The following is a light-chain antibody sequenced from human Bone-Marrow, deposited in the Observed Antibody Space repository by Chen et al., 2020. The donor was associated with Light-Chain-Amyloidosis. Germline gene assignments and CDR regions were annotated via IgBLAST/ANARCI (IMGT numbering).Light chain of an antibody. CDR1: SSDVGVDNH. Sequence: QSALTQPASVAGSPVQSITISCTGTSSDVGVDNHVSWYQQHPDKAPKLMIYEVTNRPSWVPDRFSGSKSDNTASLTISGLQTEDEADYFCSSYTITNTLVFGSGTRVTVL. V-gene: IGLV2-14*01. J-gene: IGLJ1*01. CDR3: SSYTITNTLV. CDR2: EVT.